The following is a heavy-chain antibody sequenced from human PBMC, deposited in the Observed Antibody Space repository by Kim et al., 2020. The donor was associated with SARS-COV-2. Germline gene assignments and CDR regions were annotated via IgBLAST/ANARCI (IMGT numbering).Heavy chain of an antibody. Sequence: GGSLRLSCAASGFTFSSYGMHWVRQAPGKGLEWVAVISYDGSNKYYADSVKGRFTISRDNSKNTLYLQMNSLRAEDTAVYYCAKTMTKGSDDYWGQGTLV. D-gene: IGHD3-3*01. CDR2: ISYDGSNK. V-gene: IGHV3-30*18. J-gene: IGHJ4*02. CDR1: GFTFSSYG. CDR3: AKTMTKGSDDY.